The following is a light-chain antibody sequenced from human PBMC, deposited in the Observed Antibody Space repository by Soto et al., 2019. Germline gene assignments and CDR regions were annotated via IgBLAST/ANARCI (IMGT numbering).Light chain of an antibody. J-gene: IGLJ1*01. Sequence: QSALTQPRSVSGSPGQSVTISCTGTSSVVGGYDYVSWYQQHPGKAPKLMIYDVSKRPSGVPDRFSGSKSGNTASLTISGLQADDEADYYCCSYAGSFIYVFATGTKVTVL. V-gene: IGLV2-11*01. CDR1: SSVVGGYDY. CDR2: DVS. CDR3: CSYAGSFIYV.